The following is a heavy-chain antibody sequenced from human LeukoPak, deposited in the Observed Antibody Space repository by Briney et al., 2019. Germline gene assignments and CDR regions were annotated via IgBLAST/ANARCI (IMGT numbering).Heavy chain of an antibody. J-gene: IGHJ6*02. CDR2: IIPILGIA. V-gene: IGHV1-69*04. D-gene: IGHD3-10*01. CDR1: GGTFSSYA. CDR3: ARDHGLGYGSGSYEDYYYGMDV. Sequence: ASVKVSCKASGGTFSSYAISWVRQAPGQGLEWMGRIIPILGIANYAQKFQGRVTITADKSTSTAYMELSSLRSEDTAVYYCARDHGLGYGSGSYEDYYYGMDVWGQGTTVTVSS.